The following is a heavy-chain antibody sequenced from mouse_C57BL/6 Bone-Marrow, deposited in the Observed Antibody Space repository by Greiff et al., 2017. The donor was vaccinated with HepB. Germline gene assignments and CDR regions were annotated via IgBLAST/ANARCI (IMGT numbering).Heavy chain of an antibody. CDR1: GYSFTGYY. CDR3: ARWVYGNYGYFDY. V-gene: IGHV1-42*01. CDR2: INPSTGGT. J-gene: IGHJ2*01. Sequence: EVMLVESGPELVKPGASVKISCKASGYSFTGYYMNWVKQSPEKSLEWIGEINPSTGGTTYNQKFKAKATLTVDKSSSTAYMQLKSLTSEDSAVYYCARWVYGNYGYFDYWGQGTTLTVSS. D-gene: IGHD2-1*01.